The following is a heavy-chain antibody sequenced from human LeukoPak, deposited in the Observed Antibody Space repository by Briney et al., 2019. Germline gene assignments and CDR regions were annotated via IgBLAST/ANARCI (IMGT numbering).Heavy chain of an antibody. V-gene: IGHV3-21*04. D-gene: IGHD3-10*01. Sequence: GGSLRLSCAASGFTFSSYSMNWVRQAPGKGLEWVSSISSSSSYIYYADSVKGRFTISRDNARNSLYLQMNSLGAEDTALYFCARRRVTVVRGVDIISYYFDYWGQGTLVTVSS. CDR1: GFTFSSYS. J-gene: IGHJ4*02. CDR3: ARRRVTVVRGVDIISYYFDY. CDR2: ISSSSSYI.